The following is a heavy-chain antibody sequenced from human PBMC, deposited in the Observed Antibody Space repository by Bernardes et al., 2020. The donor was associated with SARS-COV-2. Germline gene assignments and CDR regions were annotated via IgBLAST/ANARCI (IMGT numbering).Heavy chain of an antibody. Sequence: VGSLFLSCAASGFTFSSSWMSWVRQAPGTGLEWVANIKGDGSQGSSVDSVRGRFAISRDNAKNLLYLQMDSLRAEDTAVYYCARIDDVTGRDYWGQGT. V-gene: IGHV3-7*01. CDR3: ARIDDVTGRDY. CDR1: GFTFSSSW. D-gene: IGHD3-9*01. J-gene: IGHJ4*02. CDR2: IKGDGSQG.